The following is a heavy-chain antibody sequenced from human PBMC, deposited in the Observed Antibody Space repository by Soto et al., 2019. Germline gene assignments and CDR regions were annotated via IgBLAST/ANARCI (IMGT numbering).Heavy chain of an antibody. V-gene: IGHV4-59*01. D-gene: IGHD1-26*01. J-gene: IGHJ6*02. CDR3: ARDSGSYLYGMDV. CDR1: GGSISSYY. Sequence: SETLSLTCTVSGGSISSYYWSWIRQPPGKGLEWIGYIYYSGSTNYNPSLKSRVTISVDTSKNQFSLKLSSVTAADTAVYYCARDSGSYLYGMDVWGQGTTVTVSS. CDR2: IYYSGST.